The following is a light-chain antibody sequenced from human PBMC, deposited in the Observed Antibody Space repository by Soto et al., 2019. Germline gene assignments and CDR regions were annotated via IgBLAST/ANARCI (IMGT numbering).Light chain of an antibody. V-gene: IGKV3-11*01. CDR2: DAS. CDR1: QSVSSY. Sequence: EIVLTQSPATLSLSPGERATLSCRASQSVSSYLAWYQQKPGQAPRLLIYDASNRATGIPARFSGSGSGTEFTLNISSLEPEDFAVYYCQQRSNWLLTFGGGTKVEIK. CDR3: QQRSNWLLT. J-gene: IGKJ4*01.